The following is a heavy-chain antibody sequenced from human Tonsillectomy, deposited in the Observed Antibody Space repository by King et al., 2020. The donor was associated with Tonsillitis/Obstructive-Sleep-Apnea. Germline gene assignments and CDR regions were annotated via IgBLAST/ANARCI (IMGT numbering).Heavy chain of an antibody. V-gene: IGHV2-5*02. J-gene: IGHJ3*02. CDR2: MYWDDDK. Sequence: TLKESGPTLVKPTQTLTLTCTFSGFSLSTSGVSVGWIRQPPGKALEWLTLMYWDDDKRFSPSLKSRLTITKDTSKNQVVLAMTNMDPVDTATYYCAHRGAASDAFDIWGQGTMVTVSS. CDR3: AHRGAASDAFDI. D-gene: IGHD2-15*01. CDR1: GFSLSTSGVS.